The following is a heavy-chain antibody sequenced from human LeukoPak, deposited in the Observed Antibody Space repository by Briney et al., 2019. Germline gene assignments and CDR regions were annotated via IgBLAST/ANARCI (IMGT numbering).Heavy chain of an antibody. J-gene: IGHJ5*02. V-gene: IGHV4-31*03. CDR1: GGSISSGGYY. CDR2: IYYSGST. D-gene: IGHD3-22*01. CDR3: ARYYDSSRNWFGP. Sequence: SETLSLTCTVSGGSISSGGYYWSWIRQRPGKGLEWIGYIYYSGSTYYNPSLKSRVTISVDTSKNQFSLKLSSVTAADTAVYYCARYYDSSRNWFGPWGQGTLVTVSS.